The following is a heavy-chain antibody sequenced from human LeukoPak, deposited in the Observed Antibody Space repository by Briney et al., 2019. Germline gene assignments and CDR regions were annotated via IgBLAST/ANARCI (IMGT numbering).Heavy chain of an antibody. CDR2: ISGSGGRT. J-gene: IGHJ4*02. Sequence: GGSLRLSCAASGFTFTNFVMNWVRQAPGKGLQWVSAISGSGGRTYYADSVKGRFTISRDNSKNTVYLQMNSLRAEDTAVYYCAKRIQSAMATGYWGQGTLVTVSS. CDR3: AKRIQSAMATGY. D-gene: IGHD5-18*01. CDR1: GFTFTNFV. V-gene: IGHV3-23*01.